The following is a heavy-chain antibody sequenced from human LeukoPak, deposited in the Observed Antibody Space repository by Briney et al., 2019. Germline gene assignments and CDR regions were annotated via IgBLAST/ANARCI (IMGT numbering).Heavy chain of an antibody. CDR1: GGSISSYY. J-gene: IGHJ3*02. CDR3: ARVDKLLADAFDI. V-gene: IGHV4-4*07. Sequence: SETLSLTCTVSGGSISSYYWSWIRQPAGKGLEWIGRIYTSGSTNYNPSLKSRATMSVDTSNNQFSLKLSSVPAADTGVYYCARVDKLLADAFDIWGQGPMVTVFS. D-gene: IGHD2-2*03. CDR2: IYTSGST.